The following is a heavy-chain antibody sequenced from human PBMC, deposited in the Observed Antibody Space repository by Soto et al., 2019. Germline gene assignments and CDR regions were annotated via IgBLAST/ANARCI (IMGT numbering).Heavy chain of an antibody. CDR2: IWYDGSNK. D-gene: IGHD3-22*01. J-gene: IGHJ4*02. CDR1: GFTFSSYG. Sequence: GGSLRLSCAASGFTFSSYGMHWVRQAPGKGLEWVAVIWYDGSNKYYADSVKGRFTISRDNSKNTLYLQMNSLRAEDTAVYYCARGNYYDSSGYYGEIDYWGQGTLVTVSS. CDR3: ARGNYYDSSGYYGEIDY. V-gene: IGHV3-33*01.